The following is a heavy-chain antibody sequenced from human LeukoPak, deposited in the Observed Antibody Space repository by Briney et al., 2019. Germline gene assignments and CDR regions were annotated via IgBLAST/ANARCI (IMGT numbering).Heavy chain of an antibody. J-gene: IGHJ4*02. CDR1: GFTFSSYG. CDR2: ISYDGSNK. CDR3: AKDRGAAPKSDFDY. Sequence: GGSPRLSCAASGFTFSSYGMHWVRQAPGKGLEWVAVISYDGSNKYYADSVKGRFTISRDNSKNTLYLQMNSLKTEDTAVYYCAKDRGAAPKSDFDYWGQGTLVTVSS. V-gene: IGHV3-30*18. D-gene: IGHD3-10*01.